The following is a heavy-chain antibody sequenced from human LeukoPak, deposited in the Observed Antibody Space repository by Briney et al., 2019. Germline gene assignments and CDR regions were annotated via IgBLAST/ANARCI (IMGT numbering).Heavy chain of an antibody. Sequence: GGSLRLSCAASGFTFSSYGMHWVRQAPGRGLEGVAGIWYGGSNKYYADSVKGRFNISRDNSKNTLYLQMNSMRAEDTAVYYCARVRTPGGWGQGTLVTVSS. V-gene: IGHV3-33*01. D-gene: IGHD3-16*01. CDR3: ARVRTPGG. CDR2: IWYGGSNK. J-gene: IGHJ4*02. CDR1: GFTFSSYG.